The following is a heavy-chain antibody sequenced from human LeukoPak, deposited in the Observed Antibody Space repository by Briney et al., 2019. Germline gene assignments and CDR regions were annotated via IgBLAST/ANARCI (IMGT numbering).Heavy chain of an antibody. J-gene: IGHJ5*02. CDR1: GGSISSGSYY. D-gene: IGHD2/OR15-2a*01. Sequence: PSQALSLTCTVSGGSISSGSYYWSWIRQPAGKGLEWIGRIYTSGSTNYNPSLKSRVTISVDTSKNQFSLKLSSVTAADTAVYYCAREFYISWFDPWDQGTLVTVSS. V-gene: IGHV4-61*02. CDR3: AREFYISWFDP. CDR2: IYTSGST.